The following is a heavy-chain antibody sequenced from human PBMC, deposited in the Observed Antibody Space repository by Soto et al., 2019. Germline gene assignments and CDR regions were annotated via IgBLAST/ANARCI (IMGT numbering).Heavy chain of an antibody. V-gene: IGHV3-21*02. CDR2: ISSDSSYI. D-gene: IGHD1-1*01. Sequence: EVQLVESGGGLVKPGGSLRLSCAASGFIISSFSMNWVRQAPGQGLEWVSSISSDSSYIYYADSLKGRFTISRDNAKNSLYLQMNSVSAEDTAVYYCTRHYWNSGPHGMVVWGQGTAVTVSS. CDR3: TRHYWNSGPHGMVV. CDR1: GFIISSFS. J-gene: IGHJ6*02.